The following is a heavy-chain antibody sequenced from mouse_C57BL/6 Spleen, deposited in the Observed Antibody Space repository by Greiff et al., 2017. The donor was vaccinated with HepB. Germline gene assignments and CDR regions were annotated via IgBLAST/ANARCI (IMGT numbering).Heavy chain of an antibody. Sequence: VQLQQSGPELVKPGASVKISCKASGYTFTDYYMNWVKQSHGKSLEWIGDINPNNGGTRYHQKFKGKATLTVDKSSSPAYRELRSLTSEDSAVYYCARRGTGRYFDYWGQGTTLTVAS. CDR3: ARRGTGRYFDY. CDR2: INPNNGGT. D-gene: IGHD4-1*01. CDR1: GYTFTDYY. J-gene: IGHJ2*01. V-gene: IGHV1-26*01.